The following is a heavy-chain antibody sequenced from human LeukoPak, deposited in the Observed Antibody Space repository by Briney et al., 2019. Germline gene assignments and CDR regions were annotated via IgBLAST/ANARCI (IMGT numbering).Heavy chain of an antibody. CDR2: IYYSGST. CDR3: ARQGYSYDPAAFDI. CDR1: GASISSSSYY. Sequence: SETLSLTCTVSGASISSSSYYWGWIRQPPGKGLQWIGIIYYSGSTYYNPSLKSRVTISVDTSKNQFSLKLNSVTAADTAVYYCARQGYSYDPAAFDIRGQGTMVTVSS. V-gene: IGHV4-39*01. D-gene: IGHD5-18*01. J-gene: IGHJ3*02.